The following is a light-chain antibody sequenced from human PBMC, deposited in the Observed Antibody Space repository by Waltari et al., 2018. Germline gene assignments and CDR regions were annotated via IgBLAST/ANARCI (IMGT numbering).Light chain of an antibody. J-gene: IGKJ5*01. CDR2: LGS. CDR1: QSLLHSNGYTY. V-gene: IGKV2-28*01. CDR3: MEALQSVT. Sequence: DIVMTQSPLSLPVTPGEPASISYSSSQSLLHSNGYTYLDWYLQKPGQSPQILIYLGSNRASGVPDRFSGSGSGTDFTLKISRVEAEDAGVYYCMEALQSVTFGQGTRLEIK.